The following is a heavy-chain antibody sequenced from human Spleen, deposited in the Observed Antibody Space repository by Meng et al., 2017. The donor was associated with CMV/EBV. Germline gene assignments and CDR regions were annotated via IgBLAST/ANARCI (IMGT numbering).Heavy chain of an antibody. D-gene: IGHD1-26*01. CDR1: GGSISSGSYY. J-gene: IGHJ4*02. CDR2: IYTSGST. V-gene: IGHV4-61*02. Sequence: VQLQESGPGLVKPSQTLSLTCTVSGGSISSGSYYWSWIRQPAGKGLEWIGRIYTSGSTNYNPSLKSRVTISVDTSKNQFSLKLSSVTAADTAVYYCARDYRGIAEDYGDYIGQGTLVTVSS. CDR3: ARDYRGIAEDYGDY.